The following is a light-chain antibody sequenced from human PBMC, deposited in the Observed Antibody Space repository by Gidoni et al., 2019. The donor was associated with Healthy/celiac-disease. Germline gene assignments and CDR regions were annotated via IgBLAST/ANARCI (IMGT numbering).Light chain of an antibody. CDR1: QSVSSN. J-gene: IGKJ3*01. CDR3: QQYNNWVT. CDR2: GAS. Sequence: EIVMTQSPATLSVSPGERATLSCRASQSVSSNLAWYQQKPGQAPRLLIYGASTRATGIPARCSGSGSGTEFTLTISSLQSEDFAVYYCQQYNNWVTFGPGTKVDIK. V-gene: IGKV3-15*01.